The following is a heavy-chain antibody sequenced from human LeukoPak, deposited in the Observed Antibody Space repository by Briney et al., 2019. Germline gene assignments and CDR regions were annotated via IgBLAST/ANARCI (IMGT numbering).Heavy chain of an antibody. CDR2: IKQDGSEK. V-gene: IGHV3-7*04. CDR1: EFTFSAYW. D-gene: IGHD3-9*01. J-gene: IGHJ5*02. Sequence: GGSLRLSCAGYEFTFSAYWMTWVRQAPGKGLQWVATIKQDGSEKYYVDSVKGRFTISRDNAKNSLSLQMNSLRAEDTAVYYSARDLQRSHFDWSLIGNTWGQGTLVTVSS. CDR3: ARDLQRSHFDWSLIGNT.